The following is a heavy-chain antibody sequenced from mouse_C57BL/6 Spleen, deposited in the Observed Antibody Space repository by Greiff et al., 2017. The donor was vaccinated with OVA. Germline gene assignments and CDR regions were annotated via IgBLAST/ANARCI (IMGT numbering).Heavy chain of an antibody. V-gene: IGHV5-9-1*02. Sequence: EVKLVESGEGLVKPGGSLKLSCAASGFTFSSYAMSWVRQTPEKRLEWVAYISSGGDYIYYADTVKGRFTISRDNARNTLYLQMSSLKSEDTAMYYCTRDPYDGYFAYWGQGTLVTVSA. CDR3: TRDPYDGYFAY. CDR2: ISSGGDYI. J-gene: IGHJ3*01. D-gene: IGHD2-3*01. CDR1: GFTFSSYA.